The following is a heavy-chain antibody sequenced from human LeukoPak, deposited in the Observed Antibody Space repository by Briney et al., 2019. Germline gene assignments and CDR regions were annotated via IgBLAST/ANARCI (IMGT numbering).Heavy chain of an antibody. V-gene: IGHV3-30*18. Sequence: GGSLRLSCAASGCTFSSYGMHWVRQAPGKGLEWVAVISYDGSNKYYADSVKGRFTISRDNSKNTLYLQMNSLRAEDTAVYYCAKSGGYSYGYSDYWGQGTLVTVSS. D-gene: IGHD5-18*01. CDR1: GCTFSSYG. J-gene: IGHJ4*02. CDR2: ISYDGSNK. CDR3: AKSGGYSYGYSDY.